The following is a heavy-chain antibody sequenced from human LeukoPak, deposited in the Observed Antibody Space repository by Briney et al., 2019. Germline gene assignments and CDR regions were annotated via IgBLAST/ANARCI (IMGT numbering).Heavy chain of an antibody. J-gene: IGHJ3*02. V-gene: IGHV1-69*13. D-gene: IGHD2-2*01. CDR2: IIPIFGTA. Sequence: SVKVSCKASGYSFTSYYMHWVRQAPGQGLEWMGGIIPIFGTANYAQKFQGRVTITADESTSTAYMELSSLRSEDTAVYYCARDRLRYCSSTSCLDDAFDIWGQGTMVTVSS. CDR3: ARDRLRYCSSTSCLDDAFDI. CDR1: GYSFTSYY.